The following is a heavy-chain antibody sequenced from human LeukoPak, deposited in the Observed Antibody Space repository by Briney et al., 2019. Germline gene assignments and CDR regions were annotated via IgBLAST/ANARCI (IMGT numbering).Heavy chain of an antibody. J-gene: IGHJ3*02. V-gene: IGHV4-39*01. D-gene: IGHD3-9*01. CDR1: GGSISSSSYY. Sequence: SETLSLTCTVSGGSISSSSYYWGWIRQPPGKGLEWIGSIYYSGSTYYNPSLKSRVTISVDTSKNQFSLKPSSVTAADTAVYYCARHLKYFDSNPAFDIWGQGTMVTVSS. CDR2: IYYSGST. CDR3: ARHLKYFDSNPAFDI.